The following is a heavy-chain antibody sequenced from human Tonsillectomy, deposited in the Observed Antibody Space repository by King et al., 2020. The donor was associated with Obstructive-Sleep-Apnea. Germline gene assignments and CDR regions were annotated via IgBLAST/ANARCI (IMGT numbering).Heavy chain of an antibody. J-gene: IGHJ4*02. CDR1: GYAFGIYG. CDR3: ARRDSSGWYGDY. V-gene: IGHV1-18*04. D-gene: IGHD6-19*01. CDR2: ISAHDGYT. Sequence: QLVQSGAEVKKPGASVKVSCKTSGYAFGIYGVSWVRQAPGQGLEWMGWISAHDGYTNYAQKLQGRVTMTTDTSTSTAYMELRTLISDDTAGYYCARRDSSGWYGDYWGQGTLVTVSS.